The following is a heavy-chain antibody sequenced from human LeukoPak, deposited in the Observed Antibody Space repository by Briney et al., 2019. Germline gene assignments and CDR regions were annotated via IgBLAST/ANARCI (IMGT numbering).Heavy chain of an antibody. CDR1: GGTFSSYA. CDR2: IIPIFGTA. CDR3: TLFYCTNGVCYKDYHYGMDV. D-gene: IGHD2-8*01. J-gene: IGHJ6*02. V-gene: IGHV1-69*13. Sequence: SVKVSCKASGGTFSSYAISWVRQAPGQGLEWMGGIIPIFGTANYAQKFQGRVTITADESTSTAYMELSSLRSEDTAVYYCTLFYCTNGVCYKDYHYGMDVWGQGTTVTVSS.